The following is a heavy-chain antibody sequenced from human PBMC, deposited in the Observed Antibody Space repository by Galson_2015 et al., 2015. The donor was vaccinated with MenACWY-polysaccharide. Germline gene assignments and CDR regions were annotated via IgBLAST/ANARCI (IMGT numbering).Heavy chain of an antibody. Sequence: ETLSLTCTVSGSSISSYYWSWIRQPPGKGLEWIGYIYYSGSTNYNPSLKSRVTISVDTSKNQFSLKLSSVTAADTAVYYCARALTAYCSSTSCHHYYYYYYMDVWGKGTTVTVSS. D-gene: IGHD2-2*01. CDR3: ARALTAYCSSTSCHHYYYYYYMDV. V-gene: IGHV4-59*01. CDR1: GSSISSYY. CDR2: IYYSGST. J-gene: IGHJ6*03.